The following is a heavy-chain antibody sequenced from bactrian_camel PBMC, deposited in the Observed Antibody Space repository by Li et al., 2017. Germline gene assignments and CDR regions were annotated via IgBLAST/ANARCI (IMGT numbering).Heavy chain of an antibody. J-gene: IGHJ6*01. Sequence: VQLVESGGGLVQPGGSLRLSCKAATFQFSFNKYYVSWVRQAPGKGLEWVSSISSPGGTTHYADSVKGRFTVSRDNAKNTMYLQMNSLKHEDTAVYYCVSPYHTTSWDLSGYRGQGTQVTVS. CDR1: TFQFSFNKYY. V-gene: IGHV3S40*01. CDR3: VSPYHTTSWDLSGY. CDR2: ISSPGGTT. D-gene: IGHD2*01.